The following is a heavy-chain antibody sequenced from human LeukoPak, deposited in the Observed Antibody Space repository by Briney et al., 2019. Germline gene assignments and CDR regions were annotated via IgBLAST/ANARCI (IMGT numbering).Heavy chain of an antibody. Sequence: PSETLSLTCTVSGGSIRSYYWSWIRQPPGKGLEWIGYIYHSGSTYYSPSLKSRVTMSVDTSKNQFSLQLSSVTAADTAVYYCAGDVRYSSGWSTPGAFDIWGQGTMVTVSS. CDR3: AGDVRYSSGWSTPGAFDI. J-gene: IGHJ3*02. CDR2: IYHSGST. CDR1: GGSIRSYY. D-gene: IGHD6-19*01. V-gene: IGHV4-59*12.